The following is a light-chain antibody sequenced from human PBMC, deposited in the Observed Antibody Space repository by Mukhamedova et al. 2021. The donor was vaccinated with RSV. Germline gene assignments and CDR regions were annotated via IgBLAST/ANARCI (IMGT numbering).Light chain of an antibody. V-gene: IGKV2-28*01. J-gene: IGKJ3*01. Sequence: QRPGQSPQLLIYLGSHRASGVPDRFLGIGSGTDFTLKISRVEAEDLGVYYCVQTLQTPFTFGPGTKVDLK. CDR2: LGS. CDR3: VQTLQTPFT.